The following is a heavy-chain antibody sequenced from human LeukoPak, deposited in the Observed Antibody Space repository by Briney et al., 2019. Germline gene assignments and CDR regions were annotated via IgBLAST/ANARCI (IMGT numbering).Heavy chain of an antibody. V-gene: IGHV1-2*02. CDR1: GYTFTSYG. J-gene: IGHJ4*02. CDR2: INPNSGGT. Sequence: ASVKVSCKASGYTFTSYGISGVRQAPGQGLEWMGWINPNSGGTNYAQKFQGRVTMTRDTSISTAYMELSRLRSDDTAVYYCARGEHEEGYYYDSTGGGYWGQGTLVTVSS. CDR3: ARGEHEEGYYYDSTGGGY. D-gene: IGHD3-22*01.